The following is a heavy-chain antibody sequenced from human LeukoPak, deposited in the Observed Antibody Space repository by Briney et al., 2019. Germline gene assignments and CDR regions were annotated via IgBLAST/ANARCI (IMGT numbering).Heavy chain of an antibody. Sequence: ASVKVSCKASGYTFTGYYMRWVRQAPGQGLEWMGWINPNSGGTNYAQKFQGRVTMTRDTSISTAYMELSRLRSDDTAVYYCARVGYDILTGRPNYYYYYGMDVWGQGTTVTVSS. CDR2: INPNSGGT. CDR1: GYTFTGYY. CDR3: ARVGYDILTGRPNYYYYYGMDV. V-gene: IGHV1-2*02. J-gene: IGHJ6*02. D-gene: IGHD3-9*01.